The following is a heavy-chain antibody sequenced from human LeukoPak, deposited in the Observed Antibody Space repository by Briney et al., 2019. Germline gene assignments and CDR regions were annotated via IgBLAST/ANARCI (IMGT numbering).Heavy chain of an antibody. Sequence: SETLSLTCAVSGGSISTSSNYWGWIRQPRGKGLEWIGNIYYSGSTDYNPSLKSRVTISVDTSKNQFSLKLSSVTAADTAVYYCARQRGYTASSDVGDYWGQGTLVTVSS. V-gene: IGHV4-39*01. CDR3: ARQRGYTASSDVGDY. J-gene: IGHJ4*02. CDR2: IYYSGST. CDR1: GGSISTSSNY. D-gene: IGHD5-12*01.